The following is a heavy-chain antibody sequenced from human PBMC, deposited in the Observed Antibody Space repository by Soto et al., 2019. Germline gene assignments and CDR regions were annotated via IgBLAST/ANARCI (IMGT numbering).Heavy chain of an antibody. CDR3: ARHSGPYSRSSAVGY. CDR1: GYSFTSYW. V-gene: IGHV5-10-1*01. D-gene: IGHD6-6*01. Sequence: PGESLKISCKGSGYSFTSYWISWVRQMPGKGLEWMGRIDPSDSYTTYSPSFQGHVTISIDKSISTAYLQWSSLKASDTAMYYCARHSGPYSRSSAVGYWGQGTLLTVSS. CDR2: IDPSDSYT. J-gene: IGHJ4*02.